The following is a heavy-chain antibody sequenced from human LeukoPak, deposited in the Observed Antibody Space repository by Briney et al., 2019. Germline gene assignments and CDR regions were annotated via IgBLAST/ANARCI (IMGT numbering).Heavy chain of an antibody. CDR1: GFTFSSYG. J-gene: IGHJ4*02. CDR3: VRVDGSGSSLDY. V-gene: IGHV3-30*19. Sequence: GRSLRLSCAASGFTFSSYGMHWVRQAPGKGLEWVAIISYDGTKKNYADSVKGRFTISRDNSKNTLSLQMNSLTAEDTAVYYCVRVDGSGSSLDYWGQGTLVTVSS. CDR2: ISYDGTKK. D-gene: IGHD6-13*01.